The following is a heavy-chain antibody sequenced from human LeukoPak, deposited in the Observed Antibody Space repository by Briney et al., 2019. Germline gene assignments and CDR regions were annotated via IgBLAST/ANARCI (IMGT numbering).Heavy chain of an antibody. CDR1: GFTFSSYA. J-gene: IGHJ4*02. CDR3: AKDVIWFGEPRYYFDY. D-gene: IGHD3-10*01. V-gene: IGHV3-23*01. CDR2: ISGSGGST. Sequence: GGSLRLSCAASGFTFSSYAMSWVRQAPGKGLEWVSAISGSGGSTYYADSVKGRFTISRDNSKNTLYLQMNSLRAEDTAVYYCAKDVIWFGEPRYYFDYWGQGTLVTVSS.